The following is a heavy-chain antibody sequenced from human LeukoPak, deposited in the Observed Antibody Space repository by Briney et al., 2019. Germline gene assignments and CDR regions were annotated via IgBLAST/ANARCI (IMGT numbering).Heavy chain of an antibody. V-gene: IGHV3-7*01. CDR1: GFTFSSYW. CDR3: ARDRGYGDHPSWLDP. Sequence: GGSLRLSCAASGFTFSSYWMSWVRQAPGKGLEWVANIKQDGSEKYYVDSVKGRFTISRDNAKNSLYLQMNSLRAEDTAVYYCARDRGYGDHPSWLDPWGQGTQVTVSS. J-gene: IGHJ5*02. CDR2: IKQDGSEK. D-gene: IGHD5-12*01.